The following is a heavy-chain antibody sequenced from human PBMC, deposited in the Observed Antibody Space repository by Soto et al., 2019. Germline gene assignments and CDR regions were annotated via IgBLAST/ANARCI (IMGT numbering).Heavy chain of an antibody. CDR1: GFTFSSYW. V-gene: IGHV3-7*01. CDR3: ARAQLGGDYIWGSYDHIDY. Sequence: GGSLRLSCAASGFTFSSYWMSWVRQAPGKGLEWVANIKQDGSEKYYVDSVKGRFTISRDNAKNSLYLQMNSLRAEDTAVYYCARAQLGGDYIWGSYDHIDYWGQGTLVTVSS. D-gene: IGHD3-16*01. CDR2: IKQDGSEK. J-gene: IGHJ4*02.